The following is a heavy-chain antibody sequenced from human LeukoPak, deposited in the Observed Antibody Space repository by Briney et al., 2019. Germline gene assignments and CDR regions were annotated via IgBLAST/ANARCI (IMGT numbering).Heavy chain of an antibody. J-gene: IGHJ6*02. D-gene: IGHD2-15*01. CDR1: GFTFSSYA. V-gene: IGHV3-30-3*01. CDR3: AKGGYCSGGSCYVYGMDV. CDR2: ISYDGSNK. Sequence: PGGSLRLSCAASGFTFSSYAMHWVRQAPGKGLEGVAVISYDGSNKYYADSVKGRFTISRDNSKNTLYLQMNSLRAEDTAVYYCAKGGYCSGGSCYVYGMDVWGQGTTVTVSS.